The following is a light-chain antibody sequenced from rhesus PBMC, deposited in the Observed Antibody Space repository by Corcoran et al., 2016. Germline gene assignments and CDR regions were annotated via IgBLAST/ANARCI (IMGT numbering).Light chain of an antibody. CDR2: EVS. CDR3: SSYAGSNTYI. Sequence: QAALTQPRSVSGSPGQSVTISCTGTSSDIGGYNYVSWYQQHPGTAPKLMIYEVSKRPSGVSDRFSGSKCGNTASLTISGLQAEDEADYYCSSYAGSNTYIFGAGTRLTVL. V-gene: IGLV2-32*02. J-gene: IGLJ1*01. CDR1: SSDIGGYNY.